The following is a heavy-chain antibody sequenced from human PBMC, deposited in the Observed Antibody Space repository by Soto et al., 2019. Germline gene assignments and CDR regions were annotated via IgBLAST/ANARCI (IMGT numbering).Heavy chain of an antibody. J-gene: IGHJ4*02. CDR3: ARINVDTAHHSDY. V-gene: IGHV3-66*01. Sequence: EVQLVESGGGLVQPGGSLRLSCAASGFTVSSNYMSWVRQAPGKGLEWVSVIYSGGSTYYADSVKGRFTISRDHSKNTLYLQMNSLRAEDTAVYYCARINVDTAHHSDYWGQGTLVTVSS. CDR1: GFTVSSNY. CDR2: IYSGGST. D-gene: IGHD5-18*01.